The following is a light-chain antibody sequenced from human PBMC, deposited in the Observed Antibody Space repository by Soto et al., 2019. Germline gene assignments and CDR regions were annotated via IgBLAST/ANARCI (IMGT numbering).Light chain of an antibody. CDR2: EVT. CDR1: SSDVGGYNY. CDR3: CSFTSGSTYV. V-gene: IGLV2-14*01. Sequence: QSALTQPASVSGSPGQSITISCTGTSSDVGGYNYVSWYQQHPGTAPKVIIFEVTNRPSGVSNRFSGSKSGNTASLPISGLQAEDEADFYCCSFTSGSTYVFGTGTKLTVL. J-gene: IGLJ1*01.